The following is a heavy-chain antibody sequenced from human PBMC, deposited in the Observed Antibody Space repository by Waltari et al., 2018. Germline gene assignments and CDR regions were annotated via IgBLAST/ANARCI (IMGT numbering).Heavy chain of an antibody. J-gene: IGHJ4*02. CDR1: GGSFSGYY. Sequence: QVQLQQWGAGLLKPSETLSLTCAVYGGSFSGYYWSWIRQPPGKGLEWIGEIKHSGSTNDNPSLKSRVTISVDTSKNQFSLKLSSVTAADTAVYYCARGPRIAAAGTDFDYWGQGTLVTVSS. CDR2: IKHSGST. V-gene: IGHV4-34*01. D-gene: IGHD6-13*01. CDR3: ARGPRIAAAGTDFDY.